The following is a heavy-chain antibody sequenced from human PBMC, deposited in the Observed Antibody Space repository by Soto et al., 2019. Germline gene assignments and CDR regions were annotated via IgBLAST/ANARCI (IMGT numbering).Heavy chain of an antibody. CDR3: ARDQGYYESSGYFDY. J-gene: IGHJ4*02. CDR2: IIPILSTT. D-gene: IGHD3-22*01. Sequence: QVQLVQSGAELTKPGSSVKVSCKVSGGTDGTYSINWVRQAPGQGLEWMGAIIPILSTTNYAQRFQGRVTITADESTGTVYLELTSLKFEDTAVYYCARDQGYYESSGYFDYWGQGTLVTVSS. V-gene: IGHV1-69*01. CDR1: GGTDGTYS.